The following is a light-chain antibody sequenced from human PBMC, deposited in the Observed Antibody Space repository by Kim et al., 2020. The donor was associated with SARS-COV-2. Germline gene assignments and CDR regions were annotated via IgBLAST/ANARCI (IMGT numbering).Light chain of an antibody. V-gene: IGKV3-20*01. CDR1: RRVAGNH. CDR2: GKS. J-gene: IGKJ2*01. Sequence: LSPGGGATLSCRASRRVAGNHLAWFQLKPGQAPRLFIYGKSSRATGIPGRFSASESGTDFTLAISRLEPEDFAVYYGQQYDRSPYTFGQGTKLKIK. CDR3: QQYDRSPYT.